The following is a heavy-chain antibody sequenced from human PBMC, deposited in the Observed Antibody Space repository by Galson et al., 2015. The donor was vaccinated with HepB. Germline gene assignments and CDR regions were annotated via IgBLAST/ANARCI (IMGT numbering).Heavy chain of an antibody. J-gene: IGHJ4*02. CDR3: ARDQLGKGGYFDY. CDR1: GGSISSYY. D-gene: IGHD7-27*01. CDR2: IYYSGST. Sequence: ETLSLTCTVSGGSISSYYWSWIRQPPGKGLEWIGYIYYSGSTNYNPSLKSRVTISVDTSKNQFSLKLSSVTAADTAVYYCARDQLGKGGYFDYWGQGTLVTVSS. V-gene: IGHV4-59*01.